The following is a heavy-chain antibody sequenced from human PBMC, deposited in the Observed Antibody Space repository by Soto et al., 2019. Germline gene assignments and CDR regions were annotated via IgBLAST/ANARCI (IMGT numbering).Heavy chain of an antibody. CDR2: ITSKTGDQ. J-gene: IGHJ4*02. V-gene: IGHV3-21*06. CDR3: ARDLMPNDRGLGDLAY. D-gene: IGHD3-22*01. Sequence: EVRLVESGGGLVKPGGSLRLSCAASGFTFNKYSMNWVRQAPGKGLEWVSSITSKTGDQYYSDSVKGRFIISSDNTTNSLSMQVTSLRDEDTAVYYCARDLMPNDRGLGDLAYWGQGPLVTVSS. CDR1: GFTFNKYS.